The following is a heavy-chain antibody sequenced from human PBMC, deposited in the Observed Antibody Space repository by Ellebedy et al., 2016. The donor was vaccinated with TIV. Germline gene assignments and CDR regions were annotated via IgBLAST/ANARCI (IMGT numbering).Heavy chain of an antibody. CDR1: RYTFTGYY. J-gene: IGHJ6*02. D-gene: IGHD1-26*01. Sequence: ASVKVSXKASRYTFTGYYMHWVRQAPGQGLEWMGWINPNSGGTNYAQKFQGRVTMTRDTSISTAYMELSRLRSDDTAVYYCARDVEASGSYYYYYYGMDVWGQGTTVTVSS. V-gene: IGHV1-2*02. CDR2: INPNSGGT. CDR3: ARDVEASGSYYYYYYGMDV.